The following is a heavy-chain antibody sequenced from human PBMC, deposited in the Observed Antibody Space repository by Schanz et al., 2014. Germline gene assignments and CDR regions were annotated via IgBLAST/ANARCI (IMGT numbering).Heavy chain of an antibody. V-gene: IGHV3-30*18. Sequence: QVQLVESVGGLVQPGGSLRLSCAASGFTFSSYGMHWVRHAPVKGLEWVAAMSYDGSIKYYGDSVKGRFTISRDNSKNTLYLHMNTLRSEDTAVYYCAKDSTHIDIVLVPTAIDYWGQGTLVTVSS. D-gene: IGHD2-2*01. CDR2: MSYDGSIK. CDR1: GFTFSSYG. CDR3: AKDSTHIDIVLVPTAIDY. J-gene: IGHJ4*02.